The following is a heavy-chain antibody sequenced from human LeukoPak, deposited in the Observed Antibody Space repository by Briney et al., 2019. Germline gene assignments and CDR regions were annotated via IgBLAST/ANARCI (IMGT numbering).Heavy chain of an antibody. CDR3: AKTRSWHYFDY. J-gene: IGHJ4*02. V-gene: IGHV3-23*01. D-gene: IGHD6-13*01. CDR1: GFTFTSYS. CDR2: ISGGGGST. Sequence: PGGSLRLSCAASGFTFTSYSMNWVRQAPGKGLEWVSTISGGGGSTYYADSVKGRFTISRDNSKNTLYLQVNSLRAEDTAVYYCAKTRSWHYFDYWGQGTLVTVSS.